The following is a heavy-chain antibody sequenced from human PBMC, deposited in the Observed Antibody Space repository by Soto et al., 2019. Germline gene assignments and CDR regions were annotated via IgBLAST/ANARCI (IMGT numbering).Heavy chain of an antibody. J-gene: IGHJ4*02. V-gene: IGHV3-30-3*01. CDR2: ISYDGSNK. CDR3: ARGGYYYDSSGWDPVY. Sequence: QVQLVESGGGVVQPGRSLRLSCAASGFTFSSYAMHWVRQAPGKGLEWVAVISYDGSNKYYADSVKGRFTISRDNSKNTLYLRMNSLSAEDTAVYYCARGGYYYDSSGWDPVYWGQGTLVTVSS. D-gene: IGHD3-22*01. CDR1: GFTFSSYA.